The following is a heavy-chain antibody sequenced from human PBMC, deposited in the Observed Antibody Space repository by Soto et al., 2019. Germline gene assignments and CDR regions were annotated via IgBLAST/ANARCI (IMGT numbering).Heavy chain of an antibody. CDR3: ARAPYCTGGSCSSRVPDY. J-gene: IGHJ4*02. CDR1: GFTFSGYW. Sequence: GGSLRLSCAASGFTFSGYWMSWVRQAPGKGLEWVADIKRGGSEIYYADSVKGRFTISRDNAKDSLYLQMNSLKAEDTAVYYCARAPYCTGGSCSSRVPDYWGQGTLVTVSS. CDR2: IKRGGSEI. V-gene: IGHV3-7*03. D-gene: IGHD2-15*01.